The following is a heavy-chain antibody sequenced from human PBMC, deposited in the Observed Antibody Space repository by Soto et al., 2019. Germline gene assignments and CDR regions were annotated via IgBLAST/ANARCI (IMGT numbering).Heavy chain of an antibody. J-gene: IGHJ4*02. V-gene: IGHV4-30-2*01. CDR1: GGSISSGGYS. Sequence: QLQLQESGSGLVKPSQTLSLTFAVSGGSISSGGYSWSWIRQPPGQGLEWIGYIYHSGSNYYNPSLKRRVTISVDRSTNQFSLKLSSVTAADTAVYYCARFVLVTANFDYWGQGTLVTVSS. CDR3: ARFVLVTANFDY. D-gene: IGHD2-21*02. CDR2: IYHSGSN.